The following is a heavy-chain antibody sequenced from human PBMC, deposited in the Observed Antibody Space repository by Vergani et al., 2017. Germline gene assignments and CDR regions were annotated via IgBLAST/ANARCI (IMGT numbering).Heavy chain of an antibody. CDR1: GFTFSSYA. Sequence: EVQLLESGGGLVQPGGSLRLSCAASGFTFSSYAMSWVRQAPGKGLEWVSAISGSGGSTYYADSVKGRFTISRDNSKNTLYLQMNSLRAEDTAVYYCAQVGIAAADGRYYYMDVWGKGTTVTVSS. CDR2: ISGSGGST. V-gene: IGHV3-23*01. CDR3: AQVGIAAADGRYYYMDV. J-gene: IGHJ6*03. D-gene: IGHD6-13*01.